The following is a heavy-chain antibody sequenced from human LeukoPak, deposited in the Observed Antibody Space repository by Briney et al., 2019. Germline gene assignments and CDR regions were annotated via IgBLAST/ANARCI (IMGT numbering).Heavy chain of an antibody. V-gene: IGHV3-30*18. J-gene: IGHJ4*02. CDR1: GFTFSSYG. Sequence: GGSLRLSCAASGFTFSSYGMHWVRQAPGKGLEWVAVISYDGSNKYYADSVKGRFTISRDNSKNTLYLQMNSLRAEDTAVYYCAKDLFEWELPIACGYWGQGTLVTVSS. CDR3: AKDLFEWELPIACGY. D-gene: IGHD1-26*01. CDR2: ISYDGSNK.